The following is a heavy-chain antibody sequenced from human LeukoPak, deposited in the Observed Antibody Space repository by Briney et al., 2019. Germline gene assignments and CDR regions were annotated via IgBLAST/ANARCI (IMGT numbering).Heavy chain of an antibody. D-gene: IGHD3-22*01. CDR3: ATSRDSSGYYGDY. V-gene: IGHV1-8*01. Sequence: ASVKVSCKASGYTFTSYDINWVRQATGQGLEWMGWMNPNSGNTGYAQKFQGRVTMTRNTSISTAYMELSSLRSEDTAVYYCATSRDSSGYYGDYWGQGTLVTVSS. CDR1: GYTFTSYD. CDR2: MNPNSGNT. J-gene: IGHJ4*02.